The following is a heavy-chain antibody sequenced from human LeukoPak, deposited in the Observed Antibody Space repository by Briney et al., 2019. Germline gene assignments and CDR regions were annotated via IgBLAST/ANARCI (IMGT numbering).Heavy chain of an antibody. J-gene: IGHJ4*02. CDR2: ISYDGSNK. D-gene: IGHD3-22*01. CDR3: ARDFVSSGHYPFD. CDR1: GFTFSSYA. Sequence: HPGGSLRLSCAASGFTFSSYAMHWVRQAPGKGLEWVAVISYDGSNKYYADSVKGRFTISRDNSKNTLYLQMNSLRAEDTAVYYCARDFVSSGHYPFDWGQGTLVTVSS. V-gene: IGHV3-30-3*01.